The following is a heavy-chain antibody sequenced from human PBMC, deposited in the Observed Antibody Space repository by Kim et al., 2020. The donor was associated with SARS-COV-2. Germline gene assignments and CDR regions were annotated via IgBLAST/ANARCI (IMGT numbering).Heavy chain of an antibody. CDR2: K. V-gene: IGHV3-7*04. Sequence: KYYVDSVKGRFTISRANAKNSLYLQMNSLRAEDTAVYYCARLGSSSWNFDYWGQGTLVTVSS. CDR3: ARLGSSSWNFDY. J-gene: IGHJ4*02. D-gene: IGHD6-13*01.